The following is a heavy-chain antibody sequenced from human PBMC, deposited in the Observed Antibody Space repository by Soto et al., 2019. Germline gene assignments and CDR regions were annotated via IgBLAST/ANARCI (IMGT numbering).Heavy chain of an antibody. CDR1: GYTFTGYY. D-gene: IGHD4-17*01. Sequence: ASVKVSCKASGYTFTGYYMHWMRQAPGQGLEWMGWINPNSGGTNYAQKFQGWVTMTRDTSISTAYMELSRLRSDDTAVYYFAIVTAPTTEHQTVYYYGMDVWGKGTTVTVPS. V-gene: IGHV1-2*04. J-gene: IGHJ6*04. CDR3: AIVTAPTTEHQTVYYYGMDV. CDR2: INPNSGGT.